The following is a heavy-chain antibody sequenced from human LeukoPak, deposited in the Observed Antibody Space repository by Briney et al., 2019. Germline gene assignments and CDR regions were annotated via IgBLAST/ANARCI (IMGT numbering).Heavy chain of an antibody. CDR3: ARSPDSDRHDY. CDR1: GYSISSGYY. V-gene: IGHV4-38-2*02. D-gene: IGHD3-9*01. Sequence: TSETLSLTCTVSGYSISSGYYWGWIRQPPGKGLEWIGSIYHSGSTYYNPSLKSRVTISVDTSKNQFSLKLSSVTAADTAVYYCARSPDSDRHDYWGQGTLVIVSS. J-gene: IGHJ4*02. CDR2: IYHSGST.